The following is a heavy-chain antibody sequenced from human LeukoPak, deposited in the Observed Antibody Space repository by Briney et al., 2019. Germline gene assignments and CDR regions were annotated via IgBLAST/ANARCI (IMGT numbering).Heavy chain of an antibody. J-gene: IGHJ4*02. D-gene: IGHD3-10*01. CDR1: GFTFSSYS. V-gene: IGHV3-48*02. CDR2: ISDSATTI. Sequence: GSLRLSCAASGFTFSSYSMSWVRQAPGKGLEWVSFISDSATTIYYVDSVKGRFTISRDNAKNSLYLQMNSLRDEDTAVYYCARSRPLRGVTVDYWGQGTLVTVSS. CDR3: ARSRPLRGVTVDY.